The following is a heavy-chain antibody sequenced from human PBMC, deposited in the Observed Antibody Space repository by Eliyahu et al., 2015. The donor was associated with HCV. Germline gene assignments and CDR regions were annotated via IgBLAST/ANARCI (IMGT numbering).Heavy chain of an antibody. J-gene: IGHJ4*02. CDR3: ARELSLDY. D-gene: IGHD2-15*01. CDR1: GLXVTSNY. Sequence: EVQLVESGGGLIQPGGSLRXSCAASGLXVTSNYMSWXRQAXGKGLEWVSVANSDGSTEYADSVKGRFTISRDKSKNTLYLQMNSLRAEDTAVYYCARELSLDYWGQGTLVTVSS. V-gene: IGHV3-53*01. CDR2: ANSDGST.